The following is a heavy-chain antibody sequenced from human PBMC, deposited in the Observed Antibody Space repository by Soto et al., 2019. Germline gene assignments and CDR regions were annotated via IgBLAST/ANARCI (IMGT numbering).Heavy chain of an antibody. CDR1: GFTFSNYA. Sequence: PGGSLRLSCAASGFTFSNYAMTWVRQAPGKGLEWVSLIYSGGTTHYADSVKGRSTISRDNSKNTLYFQMNSLRAEDTAVYYCARGLDFWSGYYDQYYYGLDVWGQGTTVTVSS. V-gene: IGHV3-53*01. CDR3: ARGLDFWSGYYDQYYYGLDV. CDR2: IYSGGTT. J-gene: IGHJ6*02. D-gene: IGHD3-3*01.